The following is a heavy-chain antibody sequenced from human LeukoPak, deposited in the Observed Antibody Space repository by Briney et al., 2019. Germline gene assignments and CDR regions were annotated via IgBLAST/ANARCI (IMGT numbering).Heavy chain of an antibody. J-gene: IGHJ4*02. CDR1: GFSLRGSGEG. Sequence: SGPTLVKPTQTLTLTYTFSGFSLRGSGEGVGWIRQPPAKALEWLALGYWDDDKRYSPSLTSRLTITKDTSKHQVVLTMTNMDPVDTGTYYCGNRYGGSYFGYWGQGTLVTVSS. CDR3: GNRYGGSYFGY. V-gene: IGHV2-5*02. D-gene: IGHD1-26*01. CDR2: GYWDDDK.